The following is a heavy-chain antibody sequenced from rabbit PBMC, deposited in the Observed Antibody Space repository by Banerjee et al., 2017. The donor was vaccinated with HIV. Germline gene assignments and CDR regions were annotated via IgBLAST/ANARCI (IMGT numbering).Heavy chain of an antibody. CDR1: GFTLSSYW. D-gene: IGHD4-1*01. V-gene: IGHV1S45*01. CDR2: IYAGSSGST. CDR3: ARDLAGVIGWNFNL. J-gene: IGHJ4*01. Sequence: QEQLEESGGGLVKPEGSLTLTCKASGFTLSSYWVCWVRQAPGKGLEWIACIYAGSSGSTQYANWAKGRFTISKISSTTVTLQMTSLTAADTATYFCARDLAGVIGWNFNLWGQGTLVTVS.